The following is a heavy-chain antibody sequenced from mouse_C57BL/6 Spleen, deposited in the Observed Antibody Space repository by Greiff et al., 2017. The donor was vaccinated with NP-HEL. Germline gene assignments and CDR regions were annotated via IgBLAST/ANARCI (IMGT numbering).Heavy chain of an antibody. D-gene: IGHD1-1*01. J-gene: IGHJ2*01. CDR3: ATHYYGRGDYFDY. V-gene: IGHV1-82*01. Sequence: VQLQQSGPELVKPGASVKISCKASGYAFSSSWMNWVKQRPGKGLEWIGRIYPGDGDTNYNGKFKGKATLTADKSSSTAYMQLSSLTSEDSAVYFCATHYYGRGDYFDYWGQGTTLTVSS. CDR2: IYPGDGDT. CDR1: GYAFSSSW.